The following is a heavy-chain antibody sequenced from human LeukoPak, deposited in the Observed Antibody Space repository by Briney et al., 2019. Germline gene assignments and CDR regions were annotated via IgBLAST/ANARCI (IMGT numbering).Heavy chain of an antibody. CDR1: GFTFSDYY. CDR3: AKVLTTTGTTMEY. CDR2: ISSSASTI. J-gene: IGHJ4*02. V-gene: IGHV3-11*04. D-gene: IGHD1-1*01. Sequence: GGSLRLSCAASGFTFSDYYMSWIRQAPGKGLEWVSYISSSASTIYYADSVKGRFTISRDNAKNSLYLQMNSLRAEDTAVYYCAKVLTTTGTTMEYWGQGTLVTVSS.